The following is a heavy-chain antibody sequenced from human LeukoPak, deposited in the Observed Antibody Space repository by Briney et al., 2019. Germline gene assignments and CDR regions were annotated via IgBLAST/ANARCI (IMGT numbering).Heavy chain of an antibody. Sequence: PSETLSLTCTVSGGSISSGGYYWSWVRQAPGKGLEWVSGISGSGGSTYYADSVKGRFTISRDNSKNTLYLQMNSLRAEDTAVYYCANSEGYCSGGSCYEAFDIWGQGTMVTVSS. D-gene: IGHD2-15*01. CDR3: ANSEGYCSGGSCYEAFDI. J-gene: IGHJ3*02. V-gene: IGHV3-23*01. CDR2: ISGSGGST. CDR1: GGSISSGGYY.